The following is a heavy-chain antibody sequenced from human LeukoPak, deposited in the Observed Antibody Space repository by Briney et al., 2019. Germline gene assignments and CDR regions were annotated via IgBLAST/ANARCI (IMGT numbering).Heavy chain of an antibody. CDR2: IYYSGST. J-gene: IGHJ4*02. CDR3: ARPTYYGDYALGY. CDR1: GGSISSYY. D-gene: IGHD4-17*01. Sequence: SETLSLTCTVSGGSISSYYWSWIRQPPGKGLEWIGYIYYSGSTNYNPSLKSRVTISVDTSKNQFSLKLSSVTAADTAVYYCARPTYYGDYALGYWGQGSLVTVSS. V-gene: IGHV4-59*12.